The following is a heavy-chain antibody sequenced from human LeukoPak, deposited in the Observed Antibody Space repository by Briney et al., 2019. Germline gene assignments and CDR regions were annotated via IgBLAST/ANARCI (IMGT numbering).Heavy chain of an antibody. CDR1: GFTFSNYG. CDR2: IRHDGSEK. V-gene: IGHV3-30*02. D-gene: IGHD3-10*01. J-gene: IGHJ4*02. CDR3: ARDSHYYGSGSKFDY. Sequence: GVSLRPSCAASGFTFSNYGMHWVRQAPGKGLEWVAFIRHDGSEKYYADSVKGRFTISRDNSKNRVYLQMNSLRAEDTAVYYCARDSHYYGSGSKFDYWGQGTLVTVSA.